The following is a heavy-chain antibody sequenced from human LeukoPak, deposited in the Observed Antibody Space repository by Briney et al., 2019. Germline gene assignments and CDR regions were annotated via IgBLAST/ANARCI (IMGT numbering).Heavy chain of an antibody. V-gene: IGHV3-9*01. CDR1: GFTFDDYA. J-gene: IGHJ4*02. CDR2: ISWNSGSI. Sequence: SGRSLRLSCAASGFTFDDYAMHWVRQAPGKGLEWVSGISWNSGSIGYADSVKGRFTISRDNAKNSLYLQMNSLRAEDTAVYYCARDDYGDYGSYWGQGTLVTVSS. CDR3: ARDDYGDYGSY. D-gene: IGHD4-17*01.